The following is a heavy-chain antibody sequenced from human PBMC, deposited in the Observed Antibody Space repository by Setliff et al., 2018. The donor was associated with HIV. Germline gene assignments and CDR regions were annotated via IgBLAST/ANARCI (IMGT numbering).Heavy chain of an antibody. CDR1: GGSISSHY. D-gene: IGHD1-1*01. Sequence: PSETLSLTCTVSGGSISSHYWSWIRQPPGKGLEWLGTLYQSGATFYKPSLKSRVTISMDTSKNHFSLTMRSVTAADTAVYFCAGAVPRTGQGTFDYWGQGIQVTVSS. V-gene: IGHV4-59*04. CDR2: LYQSGAT. J-gene: IGHJ4*02. CDR3: AGAVPRTGQGTFDY.